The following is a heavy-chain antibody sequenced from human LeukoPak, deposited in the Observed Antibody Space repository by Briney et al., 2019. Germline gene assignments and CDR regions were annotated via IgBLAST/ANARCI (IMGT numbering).Heavy chain of an antibody. CDR2: ITSNGGTT. Sequence: GGSLRLSCAASGFTFSRYGMVWVRQAPGKGLEYDSGITSNGGTTYYGNSVKGRFTISRDNSKDTLYLQMGSLRTEDMAVYYCARGIRWASDYWGQGTLVTVAS. CDR3: ARGIRWASDY. CDR1: GFTFSRYG. D-gene: IGHD4-23*01. J-gene: IGHJ4*02. V-gene: IGHV3-64*01.